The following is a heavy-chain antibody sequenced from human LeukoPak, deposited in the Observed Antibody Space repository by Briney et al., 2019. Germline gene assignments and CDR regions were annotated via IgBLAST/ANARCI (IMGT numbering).Heavy chain of an antibody. CDR3: ASLMVGAADTFDC. CDR1: GGAITTRSYF. J-gene: IGHJ4*02. V-gene: IGHV4-39*01. CDR2: IFYSGST. Sequence: PSETLSLTCTVSGGAITTRSYFWGWIRQPPGKGLEWIGHIFYSGSTYYNPSLKSRVTMSVDASRNQFSLRLSSLTAADTAIYYCASLMVGAADTFDCWGQGTLVTASS. D-gene: IGHD2-15*01.